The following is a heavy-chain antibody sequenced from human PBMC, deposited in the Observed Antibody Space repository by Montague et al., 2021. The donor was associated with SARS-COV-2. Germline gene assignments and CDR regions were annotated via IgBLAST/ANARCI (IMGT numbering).Heavy chain of an antibody. CDR3: ARDEVDIVVVPAADTGYYYYGMDI. J-gene: IGHJ6*02. D-gene: IGHD2-2*03. V-gene: IGHV3-33*01. CDR1: GFTFSSYG. CDR2: IWYDGSNK. Sequence: SLRLSCAASGFTFSSYGMHWVRQAPGKGLEWVAVIWYDGSNKYYADSVKGRFTISRDNSKNTLYLQMNSLRAEDTAVYYCARDEVDIVVVPAADTGYYYYGMDIWGQGTTVTVSS.